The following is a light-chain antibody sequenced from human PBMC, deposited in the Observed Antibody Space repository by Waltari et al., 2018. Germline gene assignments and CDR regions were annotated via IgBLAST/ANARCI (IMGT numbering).Light chain of an antibody. CDR1: QSVSSN. Sequence: ETMMTQSPATLSVSPGERATLSCRASQSVSSNLAWYQQKPGQAPRLLIYGASTRATGIPARFSGSGSGTEFTLTISSLQSEDFAVYYCQQYNSWPPITFGPGTKVDIK. CDR2: GAS. V-gene: IGKV3-15*01. J-gene: IGKJ3*01. CDR3: QQYNSWPPIT.